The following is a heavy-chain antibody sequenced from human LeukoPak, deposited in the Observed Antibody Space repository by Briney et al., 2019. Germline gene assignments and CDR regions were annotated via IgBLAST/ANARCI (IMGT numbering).Heavy chain of an antibody. D-gene: IGHD3-22*01. CDR3: AKDHYYDSSGCLDI. J-gene: IGHJ3*02. V-gene: IGHV3-9*01. Sequence: GGSLRLSCAASGFTFDDYAKHWVRQAPGKGLEWVSGISWNSGSIGYADSVKGRFTISRDNAKNSLYLQMNSLRAEDTALYYCAKDHYYDSSGCLDIWGQGTMVTVSS. CDR2: ISWNSGSI. CDR1: GFTFDDYA.